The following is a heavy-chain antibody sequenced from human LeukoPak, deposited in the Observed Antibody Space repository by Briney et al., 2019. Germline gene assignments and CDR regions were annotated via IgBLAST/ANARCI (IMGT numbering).Heavy chain of an antibody. V-gene: IGHV4-39*07. CDR2: IYYCGRA. CDR3: ARQPNIVVVDNWFDP. J-gene: IGHJ5*02. CDR1: GVSITSSGVF. Sequence: TSDTLSLTCTVSGVSITSSGVFWGWVRQPRGKGREWIGNIYYCGRAYYTPSLKSRVTISVDTSKNQFSLKLSSVTAADTAVYYCARQPNIVVVDNWFDPWGQGTLVAVSS. D-gene: IGHD2-15*01.